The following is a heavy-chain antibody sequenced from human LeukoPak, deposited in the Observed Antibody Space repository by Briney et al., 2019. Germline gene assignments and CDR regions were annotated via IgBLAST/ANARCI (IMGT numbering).Heavy chain of an antibody. V-gene: IGHV3-74*01. D-gene: IGHD3-22*01. CDR3: VRDMGYYDKV. CDR1: GFTFSTSW. J-gene: IGHJ4*02. Sequence: GGSPRLSCAAPGFTFSTSWMHWVRQAPGKGLVWVSRINPDGSSTDYADSVKGRFTISRDNAKNTLYLQMNSLRAEDAAVYYCVRDMGYYDKVWGQGTLVTVSS. CDR2: INPDGSST.